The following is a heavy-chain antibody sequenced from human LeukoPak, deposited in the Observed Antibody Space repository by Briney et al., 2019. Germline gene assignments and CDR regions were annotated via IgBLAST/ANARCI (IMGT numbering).Heavy chain of an antibody. CDR3: ARTRSGPQGGYFDY. D-gene: IGHD3-16*01. CDR1: SGSISTSNYY. Sequence: SETLSLTCTVSSGSISTSNYYWGWVRQPPGKALEWIGNIFYSGSTYYSPSLKSRVTISLDTSRNQFSLKLNSVTAADTAVYYCARTRSGPQGGYFDYWGQGTLVTVSS. J-gene: IGHJ4*02. CDR2: IFYSGST. V-gene: IGHV4-39*07.